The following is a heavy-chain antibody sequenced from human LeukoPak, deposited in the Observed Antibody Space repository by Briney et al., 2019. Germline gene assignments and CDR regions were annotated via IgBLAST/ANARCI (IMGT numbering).Heavy chain of an antibody. J-gene: IGHJ3*02. D-gene: IGHD5-12*01. Sequence: GGSLRLSCAASGXTFSSYGMNWVRQAPGKGLESVSYISSSSSTIYYADSVKGRFTISRDNAKNSLYLQMNSLRDEDTAVYYCAGGTLRGAWLRLGLDAFDIWGQGTMVTVSS. CDR1: GXTFSSYG. V-gene: IGHV3-48*02. CDR2: ISSSSSTI. CDR3: AGGTLRGAWLRLGLDAFDI.